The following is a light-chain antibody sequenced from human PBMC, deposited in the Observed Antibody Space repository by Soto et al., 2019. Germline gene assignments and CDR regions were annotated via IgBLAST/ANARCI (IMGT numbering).Light chain of an antibody. CDR1: QSIDNW. V-gene: IGKV1-5*01. J-gene: IGKJ2*01. Sequence: DIQMTQSPSPLSASIGDRVTITCRASQSIDNWLAWYQQKPGKAPQLLIYDASRVKTGVPSRFIASGSGTEFTLTINTLQADDSATYFCQHYNGYPYTFGPGTKVEIK. CDR3: QHYNGYPYT. CDR2: DAS.